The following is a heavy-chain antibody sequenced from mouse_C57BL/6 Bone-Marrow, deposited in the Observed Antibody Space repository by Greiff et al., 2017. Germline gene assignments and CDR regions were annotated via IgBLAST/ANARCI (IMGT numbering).Heavy chain of an antibody. CDR1: GYTFTDYY. J-gene: IGHJ3*01. CDR2: INPNNGGT. V-gene: IGHV1-26*01. D-gene: IGHD2-4*01. Sequence: VQLQQSGPELVKPGASVKISCKASGYTFTDYYMNWVKQSHGKSLEWIGDINPNNGGTSYNQKFKGKATLTVDKSSSTAYMELRSLTSEDSAVXYCARCDYDAWFAYWGQGTLVTVSA. CDR3: ARCDYDAWFAY.